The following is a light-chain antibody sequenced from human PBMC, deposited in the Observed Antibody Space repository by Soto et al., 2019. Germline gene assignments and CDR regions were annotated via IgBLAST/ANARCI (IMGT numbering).Light chain of an antibody. J-gene: IGLJ2*01. CDR3: SSYGGSNNVV. Sequence: QSALTQPPSASGSPGQSVTISCTGTSSDVGGYNYVSWYQQHPGKAPKVMIYEVNKRPSGVPDRVSGSKSGNTASLTVSGLQAEDEADYYCSSYGGSNNVVFGGGTKLTVL. CDR2: EVN. V-gene: IGLV2-8*01. CDR1: SSDVGGYNY.